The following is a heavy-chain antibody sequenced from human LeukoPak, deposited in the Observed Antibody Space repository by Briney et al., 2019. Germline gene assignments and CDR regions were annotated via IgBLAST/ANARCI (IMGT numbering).Heavy chain of an antibody. V-gene: IGHV1-46*03. CDR1: GYTFTSYY. CDR3: AGSTAMTNFDY. J-gene: IGHJ4*02. Sequence: ASVKVSCKASGYTFTSYYMHWVRQAPGQGLEWMGIINPSGGSTSYAQKFQGRVTMTRDTFTSTVYMELSSLRSEDTAVYYCAGSTAMTNFDYWGQGTLVTVSS. CDR2: INPSGGST. D-gene: IGHD5-18*01.